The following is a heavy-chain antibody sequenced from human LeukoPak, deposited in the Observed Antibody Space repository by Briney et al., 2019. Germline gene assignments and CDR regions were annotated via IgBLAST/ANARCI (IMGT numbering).Heavy chain of an antibody. Sequence: SETLSLTRTVSGASLSSGVQYWNWIRHSPGKGLEWIGSLHPSGMLYNTPSLESRVTISRDTHKDQFSLNLNSVTAADTAVYFCSRGLDSRKLGYWGLGTLVTVSS. D-gene: IGHD3-22*01. CDR3: SRGLDSRKLGY. CDR1: GASLSSGVQY. J-gene: IGHJ4*02. V-gene: IGHV4-31*03. CDR2: LHPSGML.